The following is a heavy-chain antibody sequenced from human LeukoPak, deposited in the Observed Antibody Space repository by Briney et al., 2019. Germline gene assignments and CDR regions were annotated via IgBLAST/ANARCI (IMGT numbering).Heavy chain of an antibody. CDR2: VKPATGDT. V-gene: IGHV1-2*02. Sequence: ASVKVSCKASGDLFTDNYLHWLRQAPGQGPEWMGWVKPATGDTHYAEKFQGRVTMTRDTSINTAYLELNSRGYDDSAVYYCARDPGGIVPVDYFDFWGQGTLVTVPS. CDR1: GDLFTDNY. J-gene: IGHJ4*01. CDR3: ARDPGGIVPVDYFDF. D-gene: IGHD3-16*01.